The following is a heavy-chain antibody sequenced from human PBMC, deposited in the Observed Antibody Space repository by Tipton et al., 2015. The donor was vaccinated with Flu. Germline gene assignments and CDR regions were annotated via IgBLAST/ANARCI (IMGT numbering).Heavy chain of an antibody. J-gene: IGHJ5*02. Sequence: TLSLTCTVSGGSISSYYWSWIRQPAGKGLEWIGRIYTSGSTNYNPSLKSRVTMSVDTSKNQFSLKLSSVTAADTAVYYCARDLFIPLRKGWFDPWGQGTLVTVSS. V-gene: IGHV4-4*07. D-gene: IGHD4-17*01. CDR2: IYTSGST. CDR3: ARDLFIPLRKGWFDP. CDR1: GGSISSYY.